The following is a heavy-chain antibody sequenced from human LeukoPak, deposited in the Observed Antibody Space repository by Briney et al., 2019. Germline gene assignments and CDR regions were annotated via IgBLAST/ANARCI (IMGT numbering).Heavy chain of an antibody. V-gene: IGHV1-2*02. CDR1: GYTFTGYY. Sequence: ASVKVSCKASGYTFTGYYMHWVRQAPGQGLEWMGWINPNSGGTNYAQKFQGRVTMTRDTSISTAYMELSRLRSDDTAVYYCARVRRSIVVVPAALFDYWGQGNLVNVSS. J-gene: IGHJ4*02. CDR3: ARVRRSIVVVPAALFDY. CDR2: INPNSGGT. D-gene: IGHD2-2*01.